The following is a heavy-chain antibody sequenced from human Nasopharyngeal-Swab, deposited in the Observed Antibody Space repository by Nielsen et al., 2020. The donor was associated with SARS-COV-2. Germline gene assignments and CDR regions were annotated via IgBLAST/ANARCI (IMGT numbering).Heavy chain of an antibody. D-gene: IGHD1-26*01. J-gene: IGHJ4*02. CDR2: ISRDGEDT. CDR3: VGRRGDY. Sequence: GESLKISCAASGFMFHDFAMHWVRQAPGKGPEWVSHISRDGEDTSYADFVKGRFTVSRDNAKNSLYLQMNSLLAEDTAVFYCVGRRGDYWGQGTLVTVSS. V-gene: IGHV3-43*02. CDR1: GFMFHDFA.